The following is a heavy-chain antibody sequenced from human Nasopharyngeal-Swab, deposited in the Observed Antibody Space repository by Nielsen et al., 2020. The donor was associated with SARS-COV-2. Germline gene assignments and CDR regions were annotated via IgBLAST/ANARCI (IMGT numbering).Heavy chain of an antibody. CDR3: ARDSVYNFGVFIITTSFMDV. J-gene: IGHJ6*03. V-gene: IGHV3-64*04. CDR1: GFTFSDYA. Sequence: GGSLRLSCAASGFTFSDYAMYWVRQSPKTGLEYASAITSNGGSTYYADSVRGRFTISRDNSKDTLHLQMNSLRPEDTAVYYCARDSVYNFGVFIITTSFMDVWGKGTTVTVSS. D-gene: IGHD3-3*01. CDR2: ITSNGGST.